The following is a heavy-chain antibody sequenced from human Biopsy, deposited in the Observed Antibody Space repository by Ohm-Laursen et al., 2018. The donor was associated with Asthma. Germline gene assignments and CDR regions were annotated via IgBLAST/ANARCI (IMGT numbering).Heavy chain of an antibody. CDR1: GGPISSFY. D-gene: IGHD6-19*01. V-gene: IGHV4-59*01. CDR3: VRAVRNEQWLAPFDY. Sequence: VTLSLTCNVFGGPISSFYWSWIRQSPEKGLEWMGYVYWTGSTNYNPSLKSRITMSVDTSKNRMLLELTSVTAADTAIYYCVRAVRNEQWLAPFDYWGQGKPVTVSS. J-gene: IGHJ4*02. CDR2: VYWTGST.